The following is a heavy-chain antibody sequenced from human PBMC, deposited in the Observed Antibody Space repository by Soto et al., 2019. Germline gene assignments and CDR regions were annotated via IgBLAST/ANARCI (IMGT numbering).Heavy chain of an antibody. CDR2: ISGSGRTT. V-gene: IGHV3-23*01. CDR1: GFTFGTYA. Sequence: EVQLLESGGGLVQPGGSLRLSCAASGFTFGTYAMKWLRQAPGRGLECVSFISGSGRTTYYADSVKGRFTVSRDNSKNTMYLQMNSLRAEDTALYYCAKFRGPSYSYYSMDVWGKGTTVTASS. CDR3: AKFRGPSYSYYSMDV. D-gene: IGHD3-16*01. J-gene: IGHJ6*03.